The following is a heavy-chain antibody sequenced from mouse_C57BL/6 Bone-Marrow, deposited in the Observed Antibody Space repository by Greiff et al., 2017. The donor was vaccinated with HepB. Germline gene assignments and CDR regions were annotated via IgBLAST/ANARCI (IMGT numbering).Heavy chain of an antibody. CDR2: IDPSDSYT. CDR3: ARNYGSSYDY. V-gene: IGHV1-59*01. J-gene: IGHJ2*01. CDR1: GYTFTSYW. D-gene: IGHD1-1*01. Sequence: QVQLQQPGAELVRPGTSVKLSCKASGYTFTSYWMHWVKQRPGQGLEWIGVIDPSDSYTNYNQKFKGKATLTVDTSSSTAYMQLSSLTSGDSAVYYCARNYGSSYDYWGQGTTLTVSS.